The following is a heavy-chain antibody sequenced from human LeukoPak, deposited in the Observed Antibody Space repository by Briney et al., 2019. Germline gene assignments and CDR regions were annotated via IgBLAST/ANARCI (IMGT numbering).Heavy chain of an antibody. V-gene: IGHV3-9*01. D-gene: IGHD6-13*01. J-gene: IGHJ4*02. Sequence: GGSLRLSCAAAGLTFDDYAMHWVRQAPGKGLEWVSGISWNSGNIGYADSVKGRFTISRDNAKNSLYLQMNSLRAEDTALYYCAKHTSSWTYYFDYWGQGTLVTVSS. CDR2: ISWNSGNI. CDR1: GLTFDDYA. CDR3: AKHTSSWTYYFDY.